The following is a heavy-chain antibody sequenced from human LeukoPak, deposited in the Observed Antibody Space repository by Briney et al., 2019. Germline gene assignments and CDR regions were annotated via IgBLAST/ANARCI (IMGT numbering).Heavy chain of an antibody. CDR1: GFTFSSYA. Sequence: GGSLRLSCAASGFTFSSYAMSWVRQAPGKGLEWVSAISGSGGSTYYTDSVKGRFTISRDNSKNTLYLQMNSLRAEDTAVYYCAKEGSHDYVWGSYRHDYWGQGTLVTVSS. J-gene: IGHJ4*02. CDR3: AKEGSHDYVWGSYRHDY. CDR2: ISGSGGST. D-gene: IGHD3-16*02. V-gene: IGHV3-23*01.